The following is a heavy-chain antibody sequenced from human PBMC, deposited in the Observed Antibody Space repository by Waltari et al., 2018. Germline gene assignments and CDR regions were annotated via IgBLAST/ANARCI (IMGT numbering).Heavy chain of an antibody. CDR1: GFTVGNNF. CDR2: IYSGGST. CDR3: AKVDNVGLNNY. J-gene: IGHJ4*02. Sequence: EVQLVESGGDLIQPGGSLRLSCAASGFTVGNNFMGWVRQAPGKGLEGVSVIYSGGSTNYRDSVRCRFTISRDSSKNTLYLQMNSLRAEDTAVYYCAKVDNVGLNNYWGQGTLVTVSS. D-gene: IGHD1-1*01. V-gene: IGHV3-53*01.